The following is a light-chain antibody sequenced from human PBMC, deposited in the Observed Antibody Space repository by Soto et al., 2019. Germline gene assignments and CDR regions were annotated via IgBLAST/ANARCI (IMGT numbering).Light chain of an antibody. J-gene: IGLJ1*01. CDR1: GSDVGGYNY. V-gene: IGLV2-14*03. CDR3: SSYTSSSTYV. CDR2: DVS. Sequence: QSVLTQPASVSGSPGQSITISYTGTGSDVGGYNYVSWYQQHPGRAPKLMIYDVSNRPSGVSNRFSGSKSGNTASLTISGLQAEDEADYYCSSYTSSSTYVFGTGTKVTVL.